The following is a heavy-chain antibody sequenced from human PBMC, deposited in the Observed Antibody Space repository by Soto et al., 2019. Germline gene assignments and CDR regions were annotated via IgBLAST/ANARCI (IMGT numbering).Heavy chain of an antibody. Sequence: SETLSLTCVVSSGSISSNNWWSWVRQSPGKGLEWIGQIHHSGTANYNPSLKSRVTISVDKSMNQFSLRLSSVTAADTAVYYCARVPKDGEEDYWGQGTLVTVSS. CDR3: ARVPKDGEEDY. CDR1: SGSISSNNW. CDR2: IHHSGTA. J-gene: IGHJ4*02. V-gene: IGHV4-4*02. D-gene: IGHD4-17*01.